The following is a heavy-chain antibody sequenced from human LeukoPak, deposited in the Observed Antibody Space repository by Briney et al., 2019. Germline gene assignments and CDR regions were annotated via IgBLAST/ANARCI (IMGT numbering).Heavy chain of an antibody. D-gene: IGHD2-15*01. CDR3: ARVRYCSGGSCYSAFDI. J-gene: IGHJ3*02. CDR1: GGSISSGGYY. V-gene: IGHV4-31*03. CDR2: IYYSGST. Sequence: SETLSLTCTVSGGSISSGGYYWSWIRQHPGKGLEWIRYIYYSGSTYYNPSLKSRVTISVDTSKNQFSLKLSSVTAADTAVYYCARVRYCSGGSCYSAFDIWGQGTMVTVSS.